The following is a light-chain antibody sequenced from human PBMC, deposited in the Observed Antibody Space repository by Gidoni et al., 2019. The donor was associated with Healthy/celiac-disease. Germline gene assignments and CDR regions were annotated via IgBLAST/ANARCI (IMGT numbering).Light chain of an antibody. CDR2: KAS. Sequence: DIQMTRSPSTLSASVGDRVTITCRASQSISRGLAWYQQKPGKAPKLLIYKASSLESGVPSRFSGSGSGTEFTLTISSLQPDDFATYYCQQYNSYPWTFGQGTKVEIK. CDR1: QSISRG. J-gene: IGKJ1*01. CDR3: QQYNSYPWT. V-gene: IGKV1-5*03.